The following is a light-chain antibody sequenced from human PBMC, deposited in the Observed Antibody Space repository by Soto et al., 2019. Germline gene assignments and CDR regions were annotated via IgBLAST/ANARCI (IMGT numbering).Light chain of an antibody. CDR3: SSYTTSTTLV. J-gene: IGLJ2*01. CDR2: DVS. CDR1: SNDVGGYKF. Sequence: QSALTQPASVSGSPGQSVTISCSGTSNDVGGYKFVSWYQQHPGKAPKLMIYDVSNRTSGVSNRFSGSKSGNTASLTISGLQAEDEADYYCSSYTTSTTLVFGKGTKLTVL. V-gene: IGLV2-14*01.